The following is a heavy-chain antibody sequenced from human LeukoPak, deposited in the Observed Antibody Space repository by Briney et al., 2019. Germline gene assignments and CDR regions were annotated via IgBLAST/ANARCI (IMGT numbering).Heavy chain of an antibody. CDR2: VSTSSSYI. CDR3: ARVSRAVGGRVYFSRRGDAFDI. J-gene: IGHJ3*02. CDR1: GFTVSSNY. D-gene: IGHD3-10*01. V-gene: IGHV3-21*01. Sequence: PGGSLRLSCAASGFTVSSNYMSWVRQAPGKGLEWVSSVSTSSSYIYHADSVKGRFTISRDNARNSLYLQMNSLRVEDTAVYYCARVSRAVGGRVYFSRRGDAFDIWGQGTMVTVSS.